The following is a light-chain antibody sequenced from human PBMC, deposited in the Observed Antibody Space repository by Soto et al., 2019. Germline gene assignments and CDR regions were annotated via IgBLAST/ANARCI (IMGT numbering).Light chain of an antibody. V-gene: IGKV1-5*03. J-gene: IGKJ1*01. CDR1: QNIITW. CDR2: KAA. Sequence: DIQMTQSPSTLSASVGDRVTITCRASQNIITWLAWYQQKPWKAPKLLIYKAASLESGVPSRFGGGGSGTEITLNISTLPRDGFASYYGHNYHDCPWVFGQGTKVEFK. CDR3: HNYHDCPWV.